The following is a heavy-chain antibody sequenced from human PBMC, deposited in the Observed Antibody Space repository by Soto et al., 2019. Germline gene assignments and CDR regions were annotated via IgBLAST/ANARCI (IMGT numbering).Heavy chain of an antibody. CDR1: GFTFSSYG. CDR3: ARRLDYYDSSGYDTFLDY. CDR2: IWYDGSNK. Sequence: GSLRLSCAASGFTFSSYGMHWVRQAPGKGLEWVAVIWYDGSNKYYADSVKGRFTISRDNSKNTLYLQMNSLRAEDTAVYYCARRLDYYDSSGYDTFLDYWGQGTLVTVSS. J-gene: IGHJ4*02. D-gene: IGHD3-22*01. V-gene: IGHV3-33*01.